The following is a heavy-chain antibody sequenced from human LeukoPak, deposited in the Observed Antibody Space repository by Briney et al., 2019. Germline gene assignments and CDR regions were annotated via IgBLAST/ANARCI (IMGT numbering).Heavy chain of an antibody. CDR1: GFTFSSYW. Sequence: GGSLRLSCAASGFTFSSYWMHWVRQAPGKGLVWVSRINSDGSSTSYADSVKGRFTISRDNAKDTLYLQMNSLRAEDTAVYYCASLPHYYDSSGYYYYWGQGTLVTVSS. V-gene: IGHV3-74*01. CDR2: INSDGSST. D-gene: IGHD3-22*01. J-gene: IGHJ4*02. CDR3: ASLPHYYDSSGYYYY.